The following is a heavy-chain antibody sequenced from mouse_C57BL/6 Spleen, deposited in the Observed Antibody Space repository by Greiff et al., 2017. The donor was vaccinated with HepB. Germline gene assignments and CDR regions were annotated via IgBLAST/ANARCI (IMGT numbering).Heavy chain of an antibody. V-gene: IGHV1-26*01. D-gene: IGHD1-1*02. CDR3: ARSGIWYAMDY. J-gene: IGHJ4*01. CDR2: INPNNGGT. Sequence: VQLQQSGPELVKPGASVKISCKASGYTFTDYYMNWVKQSHGKSLEWIGDINPNNGGTSYNQKFKGKATLTVDKSSSTAYMELRSLTSEDSAVYYCARSGIWYAMDYWGQGTSVTVSS. CDR1: GYTFTDYY.